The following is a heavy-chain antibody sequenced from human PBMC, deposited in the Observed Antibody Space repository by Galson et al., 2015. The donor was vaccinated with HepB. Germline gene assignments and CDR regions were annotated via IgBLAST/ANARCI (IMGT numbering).Heavy chain of an antibody. D-gene: IGHD3-22*01. V-gene: IGHV1-24*01. CDR1: GYTLTELS. CDR3: ATDLTGWSYYDSSGYLY. Sequence: SVKVSCKVSGYTLTELSMHWVRQAPGKGLEWMGGFDPEDGETIYAQKFQGRVTMTEDTSTDTAYMELSSLRSEDTAVYYCATDLTGWSYYDSSGYLYWGQGTLVTVSS. J-gene: IGHJ4*02. CDR2: FDPEDGET.